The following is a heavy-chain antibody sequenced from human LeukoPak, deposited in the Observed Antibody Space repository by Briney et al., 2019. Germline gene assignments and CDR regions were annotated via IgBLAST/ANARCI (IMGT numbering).Heavy chain of an antibody. D-gene: IGHD3-10*01. Sequence: GGSLRLSCAASGLTFSKSWMHWVRQAPGKGLVWVSRINNDGSDTRYADSAKGRFTISRDNAKNTLYLQMNSLRAEDTAVYYCARVSGLGMNEYYQHWGPGTLVTVPS. V-gene: IGHV3-74*01. CDR2: INNDGSDT. J-gene: IGHJ1*01. CDR3: ARVSGLGMNEYYQH. CDR1: GLTFSKSW.